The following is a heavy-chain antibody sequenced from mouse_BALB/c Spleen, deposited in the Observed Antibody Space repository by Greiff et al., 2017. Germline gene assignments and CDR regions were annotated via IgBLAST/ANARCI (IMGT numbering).Heavy chain of an antibody. CDR2: ISSGSSTI. CDR1: GFTFSSFG. Sequence: EVKVVESGGGLVQPGGSRKLSCAASGFTFSSFGMHWVRQAPEKGLEWVAYISSGSSTIYYADTVKGRFTISRDNPKNTLFLQMTSLRSEDTAMYYCARSMITTSAWFAYWGQGTLVTVSA. CDR3: ARSMITTSAWFAY. V-gene: IGHV5-17*02. J-gene: IGHJ3*01. D-gene: IGHD2-4*01.